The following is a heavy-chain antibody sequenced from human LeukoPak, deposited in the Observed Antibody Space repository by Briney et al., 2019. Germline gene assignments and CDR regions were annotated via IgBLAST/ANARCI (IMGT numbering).Heavy chain of an antibody. D-gene: IGHD2-15*01. CDR3: AIAPRAYCSATGSCFQYY. V-gene: IGHV4-4*02. Sequence: SETLSLTSAVSGGSIGASINSPNWWSWVRQPPGKGLEWIGEIFHSGSTNYNPSLKSRVTRSVHKSKNHFSLNLTSVTAPVTAVYFCAIAPRAYCSATGSCFQYYWGQGTLVTVSS. CDR1: GGSIGASINSPNW. J-gene: IGHJ4*02. CDR2: IFHSGST.